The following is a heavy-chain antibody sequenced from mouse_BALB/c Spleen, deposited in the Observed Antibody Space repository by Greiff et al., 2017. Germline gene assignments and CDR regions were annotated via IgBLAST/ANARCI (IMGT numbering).Heavy chain of an antibody. Sequence: VQLQQSGPGLVKPSQSLSLTCTVTGYSITSDYAWNWIRQFPGNKLEWMGYISYSGSTSYNPSLKSRISITRDTSKNQFFLQLNSVTTEDTATYYCARSTMITTNAWFAYWGQGTLVTVSA. D-gene: IGHD2-4*01. CDR2: ISYSGST. CDR1: GYSITSDYA. V-gene: IGHV3-2*02. CDR3: ARSTMITTNAWFAY. J-gene: IGHJ3*01.